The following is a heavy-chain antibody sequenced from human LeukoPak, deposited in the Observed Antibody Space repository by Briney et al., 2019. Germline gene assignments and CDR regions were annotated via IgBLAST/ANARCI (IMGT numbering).Heavy chain of an antibody. CDR1: GFTFSNAW. Sequence: PGGSLRLSCAASGFTFSNAWMSWVRQAPGKGLEWVSSISSSSSYIYYADSVKGRFTISRDNAKNSLYLQMNSLRAEDTAVYYCARVEAAFDAFDIWGQGTMVTVSS. D-gene: IGHD6-13*01. V-gene: IGHV3-21*01. CDR3: ARVEAAFDAFDI. J-gene: IGHJ3*02. CDR2: ISSSSSYI.